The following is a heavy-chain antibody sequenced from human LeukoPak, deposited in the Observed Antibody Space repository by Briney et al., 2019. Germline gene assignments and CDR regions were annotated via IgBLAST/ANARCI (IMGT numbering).Heavy chain of an antibody. D-gene: IGHD4-17*01. CDR3: ARERHDYGDFDY. Sequence: ASVKVSCKASGGTFSSYAISWVRQAPGQGLEWMGGIILIFDTANYAQKFKGRLTITADKSTSTAYMELSSLRSEDTAVYYCARERHDYGDFDYWGQGTLVTVSS. CDR1: GGTFSSYA. V-gene: IGHV1-69*06. J-gene: IGHJ4*02. CDR2: IILIFDTA.